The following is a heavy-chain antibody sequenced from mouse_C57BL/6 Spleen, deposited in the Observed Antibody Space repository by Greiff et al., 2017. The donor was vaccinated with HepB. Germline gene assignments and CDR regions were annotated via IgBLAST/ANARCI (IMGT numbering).Heavy chain of an antibody. Sequence: QVQLQQPGAELVKPGASVKLSCKASGYTFTSYWMQWVKQRPGQGLEWIGEIDPSDSYTNYNQKFKGKATLTVDTSSSTAYMQLSSLTSEDSAVYYCARRELLRSFAYWGQGTLVTVSA. CDR3: ARRELLRSFAY. CDR2: IDPSDSYT. J-gene: IGHJ3*01. CDR1: GYTFTSYW. V-gene: IGHV1-50*01. D-gene: IGHD1-1*01.